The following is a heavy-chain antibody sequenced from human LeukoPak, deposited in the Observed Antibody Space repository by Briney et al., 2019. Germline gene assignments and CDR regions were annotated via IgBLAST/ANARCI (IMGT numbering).Heavy chain of an antibody. CDR2: IYSGGST. Sequence: GGSLRLSCAASGFTVSSNYMSWVRQAPGKGLEWVSVIYSGGSTYYADSVKGRFTISRDNSKNTLYLQMNSLRAEDTAVYYCARDLVQYYDSSGPFDYWGQGTLVTVSS. CDR1: GFTVSSNY. J-gene: IGHJ4*02. V-gene: IGHV3-53*01. CDR3: ARDLVQYYDSSGPFDY. D-gene: IGHD3-22*01.